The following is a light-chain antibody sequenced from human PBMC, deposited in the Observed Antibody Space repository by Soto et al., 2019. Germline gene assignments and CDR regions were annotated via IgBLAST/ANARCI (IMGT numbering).Light chain of an antibody. CDR3: QQYYSYPTWT. Sequence: AIRMTQSPSSLSASTGDRVTITCRASQGISSYLAWYQQKPGKAPKLLNYAASTLQSGVPSRFSGSGSGTDFTLTTSCLQSEDFATYYCQQYYSYPTWTFVQGTKVEIK. V-gene: IGKV1-8*01. CDR1: QGISSY. J-gene: IGKJ1*01. CDR2: AAS.